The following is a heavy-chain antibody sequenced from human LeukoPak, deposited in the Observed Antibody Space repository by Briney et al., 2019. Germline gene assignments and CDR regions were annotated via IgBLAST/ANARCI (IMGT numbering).Heavy chain of an antibody. CDR1: GFTFDNYC. D-gene: IGHD5-12*01. CDR3: ARGRNVVATSGYFDY. Sequence: GGSLRLSCAASGFTFDNYCMSWVRQAPGKGLEWVSSISSSSSYIYYADSVKGRFTISRDNAKNSLYLQMNSLRAEDTAVYFCARGRNVVATSGYFDYWGQGTLVTVSS. J-gene: IGHJ4*02. CDR2: ISSSSSYI. V-gene: IGHV3-21*01.